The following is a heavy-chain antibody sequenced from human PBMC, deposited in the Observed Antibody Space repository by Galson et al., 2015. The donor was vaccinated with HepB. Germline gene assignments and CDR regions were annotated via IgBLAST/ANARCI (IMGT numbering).Heavy chain of an antibody. CDR3: ARDRRYSDNWYFDCWGQGALVTVSPGMDV. CDR1: GYIFSGYY. Sequence: SVKVSCKASGYIFSGYYMHWVRQAPGQGLEWMGRINPNSGDTNYAQKFQGRVTMTRDTSITTAYMELSRLRIDDTAVYYCARDRRYSDNWYFDCWGQGALVTVSPGMDVWGQGTTGTVSS. D-gene: IGHD3-9*01. J-gene: IGHJ6*02. CDR2: INPNSGDT. V-gene: IGHV1-2*06.